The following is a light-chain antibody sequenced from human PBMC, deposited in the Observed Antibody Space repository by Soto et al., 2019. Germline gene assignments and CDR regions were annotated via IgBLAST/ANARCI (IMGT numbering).Light chain of an antibody. V-gene: IGKV3-20*01. CDR1: QRIANNF. CDR3: QQYGRSPFT. Sequence: EVVLTQSPVTLSLSPGERATLSCRASQRIANNFLAWFQQKPGQPPTLLIYGESTRASGIPDRFSGSGSGTDFALTISRLEPGDFAVYYCQQYGRSPFTFGQGTKLQIK. J-gene: IGKJ2*01. CDR2: GES.